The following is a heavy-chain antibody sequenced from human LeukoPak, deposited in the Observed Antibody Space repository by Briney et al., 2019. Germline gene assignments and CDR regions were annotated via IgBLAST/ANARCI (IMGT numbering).Heavy chain of an antibody. CDR3: ATIRGFSYGYSDY. J-gene: IGHJ4*02. Sequence: PSETPSLTCTVSGYSISSGYYWGWLRQPPGKGLEWIGSIYHSGSTYYNPSLKSRVTISVDTSKNQFSLKLNSVTAADTAVYYCATIRGFSYGYSDYWGQGTLVTVSS. D-gene: IGHD5-18*01. CDR1: GYSISSGYY. V-gene: IGHV4-38-2*02. CDR2: IYHSGST.